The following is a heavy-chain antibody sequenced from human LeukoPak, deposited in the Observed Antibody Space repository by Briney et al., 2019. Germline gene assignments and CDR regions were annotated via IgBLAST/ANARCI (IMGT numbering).Heavy chain of an antibody. J-gene: IGHJ2*01. CDR3: ARDRRGRYFDL. CDR1: GYTFTSYY. CDR2: INPSGGST. D-gene: IGHD2-15*01. Sequence: ASVKVSRKASGYTFTSYYMHWVRQAPGQGLEWMGIINPSGGSTSYAQKFQGRVTMTRDMSTSTVYMELSSLRSEDTAVYYCARDRRGRYFDLWGRGTLVTVSS. V-gene: IGHV1-46*01.